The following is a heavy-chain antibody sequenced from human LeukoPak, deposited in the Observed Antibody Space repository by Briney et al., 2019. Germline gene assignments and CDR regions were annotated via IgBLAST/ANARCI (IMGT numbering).Heavy chain of an antibody. J-gene: IGHJ4*02. Sequence: SETLSLTCTVSGGSISSSSYYWGWIRQPPGKGLEWIGSIYYSGSTYYNPSLKSRVTISVDTSKNQFSLKLSSVTAADTAVYYCARQWALSLDYWGQGTLVTVSS. V-gene: IGHV4-39*01. CDR1: GGSISSSSYY. CDR2: IYYSGST. CDR3: ARQWALSLDY. D-gene: IGHD3-16*02.